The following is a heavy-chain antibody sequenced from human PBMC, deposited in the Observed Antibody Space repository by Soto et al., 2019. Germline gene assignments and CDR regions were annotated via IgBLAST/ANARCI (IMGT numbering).Heavy chain of an antibody. V-gene: IGHV1-18*01. CDR2: ISPYNGDT. CDR1: GYTFTSYG. CDR3: VRDASSGYRGWWDP. Sequence: QVQLVQSGAAVKKPGASVQVSCKASGYTFTSYGISWVRQAPGQGLEWMGLISPYNGDTIYAQKFQGRVIVTTDTATSTAYMELRSLRSDDTAVYYCVRDASSGYRGWWDPWGQGTLVTVSS. J-gene: IGHJ5*02. D-gene: IGHD5-18*01.